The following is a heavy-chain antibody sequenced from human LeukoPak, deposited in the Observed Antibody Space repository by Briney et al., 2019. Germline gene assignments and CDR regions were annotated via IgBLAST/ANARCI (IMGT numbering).Heavy chain of an antibody. CDR2: ISGSGGST. D-gene: IGHD3-16*02. CDR1: GFTFSSYS. Sequence: GGSLRLSCAASGFTFSSYSMNWVRQAPGKGLEWVSAISGSGGSTYYADSVKGRFTISRDNSKNTLYLQMNSLRAEDTAVYYCAKDEYYDYVWGSYRLSYWGQGTLVTVSS. V-gene: IGHV3-23*01. CDR3: AKDEYYDYVWGSYRLSY. J-gene: IGHJ4*02.